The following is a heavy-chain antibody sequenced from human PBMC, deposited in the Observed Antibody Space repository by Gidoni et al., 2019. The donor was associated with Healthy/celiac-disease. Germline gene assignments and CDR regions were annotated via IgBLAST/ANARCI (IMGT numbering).Heavy chain of an antibody. J-gene: IGHJ6*02. V-gene: IGHV4-4*07. Sequence: QVQLQESGPGLVKPSETLSLTCTVSGGSISSYYWSWIRQPAGKGLEWIGRIYTSGSTNYNPSLKSRVTMSVDTSKNQFSLKLSSVTAADTAVYYCARGPRGYSYGYYYYYGMDVWGQGTTVTVSS. CDR1: GGSISSYY. D-gene: IGHD5-18*01. CDR2: IYTSGST. CDR3: ARGPRGYSYGYYYYYGMDV.